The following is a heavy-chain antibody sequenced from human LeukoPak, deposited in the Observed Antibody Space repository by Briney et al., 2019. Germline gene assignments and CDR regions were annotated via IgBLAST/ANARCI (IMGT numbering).Heavy chain of an antibody. J-gene: IGHJ6*02. D-gene: IGHD2/OR15-2a*01. Sequence: SETLSLTCAVYGGSFSGYYWSWIRQPPGKGLEWIGEINHSGSTNYNPSLKSRVTISVDTSKNQFSLKLSSVTAADTAVYYCARGCKTAYYYYGMDVWGQGTTVTVSS. V-gene: IGHV4-34*01. CDR1: GGSFSGYY. CDR3: ARGCKTAYYYYGMDV. CDR2: INHSGST.